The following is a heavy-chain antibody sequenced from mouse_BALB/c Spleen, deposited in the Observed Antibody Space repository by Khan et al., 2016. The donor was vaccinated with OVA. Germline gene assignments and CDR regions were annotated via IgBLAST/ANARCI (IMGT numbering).Heavy chain of an antibody. CDR3: ARDAGRY. CDR2: INPKNGVT. Sequence: VQLQQSGPELVKPGASVKISCKTSGYTFTEYTLHWVKQSHGKSLEWIGVINPKNGVTSYNQKFKGKAKLTVDKSSSTAYMEFCSLTSEDSAVYYCARDAGRYWSQGPSVTVSS. V-gene: IGHV1-18*01. CDR1: GYTFTEYT. J-gene: IGHJ4*01. D-gene: IGHD3-3*01.